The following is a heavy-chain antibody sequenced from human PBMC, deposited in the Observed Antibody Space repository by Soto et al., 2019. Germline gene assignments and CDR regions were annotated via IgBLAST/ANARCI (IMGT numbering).Heavy chain of an antibody. CDR2: IRVSGGST. Sequence: GGSLRLSCAASGVTFSSYSMSWVRQARGQRLEWASAIRVSGGSTYYANSVKGRITIYRDNSKKTLYLQMNRLRAEDTAVYYCAKGLVVYCSGGSCYSGGMAVWGQVTTVTV. V-gene: IGHV3-23*01. CDR1: GVTFSSYS. J-gene: IGHJ6*02. CDR3: AKGLVVYCSGGSCYSGGMAV. D-gene: IGHD2-15*01.